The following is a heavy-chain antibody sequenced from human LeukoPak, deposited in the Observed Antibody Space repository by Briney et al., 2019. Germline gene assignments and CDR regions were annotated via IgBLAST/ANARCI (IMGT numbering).Heavy chain of an antibody. V-gene: IGHV3-33*01. CDR1: GFTFSSYG. D-gene: IGHD6-19*01. J-gene: IGHJ4*02. Sequence: GGSLRLSCAASGFTFSSYGMHWVRQAPGKGLEWVAVIWYDGSNKYYADSVKGRFTISRDNSKNTLYLQMNSLRAEDTAVYYCARVGIAVAGPDYWGQGTLVTVSS. CDR3: ARVGIAVAGPDY. CDR2: IWYDGSNK.